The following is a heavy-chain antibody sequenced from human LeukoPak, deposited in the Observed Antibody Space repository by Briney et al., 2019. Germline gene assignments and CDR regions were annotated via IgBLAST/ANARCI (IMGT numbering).Heavy chain of an antibody. J-gene: IGHJ6*02. CDR3: ARDQGFHYDFWSGLLPNHMDV. CDR2: ISSSSSTI. D-gene: IGHD3-3*01. Sequence: GGSLRLSCAASGFTFSSYSMNWVRQAPGKGLEWVSYISSSSSTIYYADSVKGRFTISRDNAKNSLYLQMNSLRAEDTAVYYCARDQGFHYDFWSGLLPNHMDVWGQGTTVTVSS. V-gene: IGHV3-48*01. CDR1: GFTFSSYS.